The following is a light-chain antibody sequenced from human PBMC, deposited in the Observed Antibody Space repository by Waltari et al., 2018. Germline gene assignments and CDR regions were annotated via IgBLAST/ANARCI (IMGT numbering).Light chain of an antibody. CDR3: QSADYGGTYYV. V-gene: IGLV3-25*03. Sequence: SDELTQPPSVSVSPGQTARITCTGDALSKQYAYWYQQRPGQAPILVILKDSQRSSGIPERFSGSSSGTTVTLTISGVQAEDEADYYCQSADYGGTYYVFGAGTKVTVL. CDR2: KDS. CDR1: ALSKQY. J-gene: IGLJ1*01.